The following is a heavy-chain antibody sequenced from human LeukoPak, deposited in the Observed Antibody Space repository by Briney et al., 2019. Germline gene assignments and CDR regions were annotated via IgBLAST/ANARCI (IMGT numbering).Heavy chain of an antibody. V-gene: IGHV3-23*01. CDR3: AKPYRSSWPSQTCDH. CDR1: GFTFSNYS. J-gene: IGHJ4*02. CDR2: ISSTGVST. D-gene: IGHD6-13*01. Sequence: GGSLRLSCAASGFTFSNYSMSWVRQAPGKGLEWVSAISSTGVSTYYADSVKGRFTISRDNSKNTLYLQMNSLRAEDTAVYYCAKPYRSSWPSQTCDHWGQGTLVTVSS.